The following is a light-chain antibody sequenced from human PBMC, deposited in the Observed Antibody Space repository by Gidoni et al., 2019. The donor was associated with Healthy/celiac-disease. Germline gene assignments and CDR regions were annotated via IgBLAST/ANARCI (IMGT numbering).Light chain of an antibody. CDR1: QSVSSSY. CDR3: QQYGSSPPYT. J-gene: IGKJ2*01. V-gene: IGKV3-20*01. CDR2: GAS. Sequence: EIVLTQSPGTLSLSTGERATLSCRASQSVSSSYLAWYQQKPGQAPRLLIYGASSRATGIPDRFSGSGSGTDFTLTISRLEPEDFAVYYCQQYGSSPPYTFXXXTKLEIK.